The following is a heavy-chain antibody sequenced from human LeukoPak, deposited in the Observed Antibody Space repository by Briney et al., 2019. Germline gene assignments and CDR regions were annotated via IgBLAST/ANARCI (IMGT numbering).Heavy chain of an antibody. D-gene: IGHD2-2*01. CDR3: ASHIVVVTAIRYYAMDV. V-gene: IGHV3-21*01. CDR1: GFTFGSYD. Sequence: PGGSLRLSCAASGFTFGSYDMNWVRQAPGKGLEWVSSITTSSSYIYYADSVKGRFTVSRDNAKNSLYLQMNSLRAEDTAVYYCASHIVVVTAIRYYAMDVWGQGTTAPVSS. CDR2: ITTSSSYI. J-gene: IGHJ6*02.